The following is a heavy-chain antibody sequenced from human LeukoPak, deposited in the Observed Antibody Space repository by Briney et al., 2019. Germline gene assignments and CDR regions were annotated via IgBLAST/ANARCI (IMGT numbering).Heavy chain of an antibody. J-gene: IGHJ4*02. V-gene: IGHV4-38-2*02. D-gene: IGHD6-13*01. CDR3: ARDGSSWYFDY. CDR2: IYNSGST. CDR1: GYSISSGYY. Sequence: SETLSLTCTVSGYSISSGYYWGWIRQSPGKGLEWIGSIYNSGSTYYNPSLKSRVTISIDTSKNQFSLKLSSVTAADTAVYYCARDGSSWYFDYWGQGTLVTVSS.